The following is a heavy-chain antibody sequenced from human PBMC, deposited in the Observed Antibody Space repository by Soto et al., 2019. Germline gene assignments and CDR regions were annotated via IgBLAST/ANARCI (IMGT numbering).Heavy chain of an antibody. Sequence: SGGSLRLSCAASGFIFDDYGMHWVRQAPGKGLEWVSGISWNSGSIGYADSVKGRFTISRDNTKNSLYLQMNSLRAEDTALYSCAKSGAGATPSGWFDPWGQGTLVTVSS. CDR1: GFIFDDYG. J-gene: IGHJ5*02. D-gene: IGHD1-26*01. CDR2: ISWNSGSI. CDR3: AKSGAGATPSGWFDP. V-gene: IGHV3-9*01.